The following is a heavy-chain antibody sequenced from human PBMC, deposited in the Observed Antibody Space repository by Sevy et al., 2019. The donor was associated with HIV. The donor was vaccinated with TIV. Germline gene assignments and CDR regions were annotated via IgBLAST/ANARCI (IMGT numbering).Heavy chain of an antibody. J-gene: IGHJ6*02. CDR3: ARHCSGGSCFSLLLHYYYGMDV. V-gene: IGHV3-7*01. CDR2: IKEDGSER. D-gene: IGHD2-15*01. Sequence: GGSLRLSCAASGFTFNMYWMTWVRQAPVKGLEWVANIKEDGSERNYLDSVMGRFTIARANAKESLYLQINSLRAEDTAVYYCARHCSGGSCFSLLLHYYYGMDVWGQVTTVTVSS. CDR1: GFTFNMYW.